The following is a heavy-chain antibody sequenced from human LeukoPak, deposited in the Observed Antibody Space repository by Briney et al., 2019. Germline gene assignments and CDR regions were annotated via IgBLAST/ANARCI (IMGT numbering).Heavy chain of an antibody. CDR1: GGSISSYY. CDR3: ARDQYYYDSSGYYYYYYGMDV. Sequence: PSEALSLTCMVSGGSISSYYWSWIRQPPGKGLEWIGYIYYSGSTNYNPSLKSRVTISVETSKNQFSMKLSSVKAADTAVYYCARDQYYYDSSGYYYYYYGMDVWGQGTTVTVSS. CDR2: IYYSGST. J-gene: IGHJ6*02. V-gene: IGHV4-59*01. D-gene: IGHD3-22*01.